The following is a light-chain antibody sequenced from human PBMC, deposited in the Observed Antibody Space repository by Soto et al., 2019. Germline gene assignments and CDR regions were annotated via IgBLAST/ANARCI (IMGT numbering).Light chain of an antibody. CDR2: DAS. V-gene: IGKV1-16*01. CDR3: QQYNSYSPLT. CDR1: QDISNH. J-gene: IGKJ4*01. Sequence: DIQMTQSPSSLSASVGDRVTITCQASQDISNHLNWYQQKPGKAPKVLIYDASSLESGVPSRFSGSGSGTEFTLTISSLQPDDFATYYCQQYNSYSPLTFGGGTKVDI.